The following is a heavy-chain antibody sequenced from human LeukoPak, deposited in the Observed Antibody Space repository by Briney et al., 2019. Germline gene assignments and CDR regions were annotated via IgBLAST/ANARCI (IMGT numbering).Heavy chain of an antibody. V-gene: IGHV4-59*03. CDR2: IHYSGGT. CDR3: AQGYRYGRFGY. J-gene: IGHJ4*02. CDR1: GGSISSYY. D-gene: IGHD5-18*01. Sequence: PSETLSLTCTVSGGSISSYYWSWIRQPPGKGLEWIGFIHYSGGTNYNPSLKSRVTISVDTSKNQFSLNLSSVTAADTAVYYCAQGYRYGRFGYWGQGTLVTVSS.